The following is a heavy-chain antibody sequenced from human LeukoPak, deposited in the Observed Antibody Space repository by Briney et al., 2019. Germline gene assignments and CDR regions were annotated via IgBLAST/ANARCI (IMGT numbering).Heavy chain of an antibody. CDR2: ISGSGENT. J-gene: IGHJ4*02. Sequence: PGESLRLSCAASGFTFSSYAMSWVRQAPGKGLEWDSTISGSGENTYYADSVKGRFTISRDNSQNTLYLQMNSLRAEDTAVYYCAKDRRSSSPRTFDYWGQGTLVTVSS. CDR3: AKDRRSSSPRTFDY. D-gene: IGHD6-6*01. CDR1: GFTFSSYA. V-gene: IGHV3-23*01.